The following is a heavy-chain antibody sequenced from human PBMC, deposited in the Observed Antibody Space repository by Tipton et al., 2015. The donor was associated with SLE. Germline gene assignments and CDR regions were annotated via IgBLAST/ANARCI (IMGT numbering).Heavy chain of an antibody. J-gene: IGHJ6*02. Sequence: SLRLSCAASGFTFSTYGMHWVRQAPGKGLEWVAFIRYDGSNKYYADSVKGRFTISRDNSKNTLYLQMNSLRAEDTAVYYCAKVFYGTGSMWAMRPADYYGMDVWGQGATVTVSS. CDR3: AKVFYGTGSMWAMRPADYYGMDV. CDR2: IRYDGSNK. D-gene: IGHD2-2*01. CDR1: GFTFSTYG. V-gene: IGHV3-30*02.